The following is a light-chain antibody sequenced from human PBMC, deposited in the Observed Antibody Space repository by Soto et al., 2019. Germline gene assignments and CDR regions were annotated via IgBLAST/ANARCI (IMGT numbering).Light chain of an antibody. CDR1: QSLSSSY. J-gene: IGKJ1*01. Sequence: ETVLTQSPGTLSLSPGERATLSCSTSQSLSSSYLAWYQQKPGQAPRPLIYGASSRATGIPDRFSGSGSGTDFTLTISRLEPEDFAVYYCQQYGSSPPTFGQGTKVE. V-gene: IGKV3-20*01. CDR3: QQYGSSPPT. CDR2: GAS.